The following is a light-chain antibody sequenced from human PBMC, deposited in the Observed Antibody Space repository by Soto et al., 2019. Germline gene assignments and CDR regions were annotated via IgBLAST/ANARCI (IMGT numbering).Light chain of an antibody. CDR1: QSVAGD. Sequence: EIALTQSPVTLSVSPGEGATLSCRASQSVAGDLAWFQQTPGQVPRLLIYGASTRATGVPARFRGSGSGTDFTLTISSLESGDFAVYYCQQYNNWPLTFGGGTNVEIK. V-gene: IGKV3-15*01. J-gene: IGKJ4*01. CDR2: GAS. CDR3: QQYNNWPLT.